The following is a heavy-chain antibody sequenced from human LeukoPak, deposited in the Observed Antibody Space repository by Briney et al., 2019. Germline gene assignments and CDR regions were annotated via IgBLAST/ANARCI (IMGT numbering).Heavy chain of an antibody. D-gene: IGHD4-11*01. J-gene: IGHJ6*02. Sequence: GGSLRLSCAASGFTVSSYYMTWVRQAPGKGLEWVSVIYSGGNRYYADSVKGRVAISRDNPKNTVFLQMNSVRAEDAAVYYCARSYSNHLFGMDVWGQGTTVTVSS. CDR2: IYSGGNR. CDR1: GFTVSSYY. CDR3: ARSYSNHLFGMDV. V-gene: IGHV3-66*01.